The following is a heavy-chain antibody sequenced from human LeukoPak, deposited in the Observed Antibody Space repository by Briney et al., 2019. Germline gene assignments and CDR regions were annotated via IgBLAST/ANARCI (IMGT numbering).Heavy chain of an antibody. CDR2: INTSGGSK. V-gene: IGHV1-46*01. CDR1: GYTFTSYY. J-gene: IGHJ4*02. Sequence: ASVKVSCKASGYTFTSYYMHWVRQAPGQGLEGMGIINTSGGSKSYAEKFQGRVTMTRDTSTSTVYMELSSLRSEDTAVYYCAREGDGYKRLFDYWGQGTLVTVSS. D-gene: IGHD5-24*01. CDR3: AREGDGYKRLFDY.